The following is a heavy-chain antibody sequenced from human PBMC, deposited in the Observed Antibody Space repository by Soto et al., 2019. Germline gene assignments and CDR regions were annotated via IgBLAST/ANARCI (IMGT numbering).Heavy chain of an antibody. Sequence: QVRLAQSGAEVKRPGASVRVSCKASGFTLSSHGISWVRQAPGQGLEWMGWIRGDNGDTNNAQKFQGRITMTTDTFTDTAYMELRSLRSDDTAMYYCARDLRGSCTTDECFYFDFWGQGTLVTVSS. J-gene: IGHJ4*02. V-gene: IGHV1-18*04. D-gene: IGHD2-8*01. CDR3: ARDLRGSCTTDECFYFDF. CDR1: GFTLSSHG. CDR2: IRGDNGDT.